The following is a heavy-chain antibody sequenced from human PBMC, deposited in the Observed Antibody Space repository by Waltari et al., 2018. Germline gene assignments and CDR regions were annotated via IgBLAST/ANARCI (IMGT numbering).Heavy chain of an antibody. CDR2: VYYKGNT. V-gene: IGHV4-59*08. J-gene: IGHJ4*02. CDR3: ARGMSSVWYGPFDY. D-gene: IGHD6-19*01. Sequence: QVQLQESGPGLVKPSETLSLTCTVSGGSINIYYWSWIRQPPGKGLEWIGYVYYKGNTIYNPSLESRVTWSADTSKNQVSLRLRSVTAADTAVYYCARGMSSVWYGPFDYWGQGTLVTVSS. CDR1: GGSINIYY.